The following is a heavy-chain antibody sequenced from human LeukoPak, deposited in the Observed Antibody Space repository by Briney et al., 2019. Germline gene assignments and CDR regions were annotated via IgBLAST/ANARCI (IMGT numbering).Heavy chain of an antibody. D-gene: IGHD3-10*01. V-gene: IGHV4-59*01. CDR1: GGSISSYY. Sequence: SSETLSLTCTVSGGSISSYYWSWIRQPPGKGLEWIGYIYYSGSTYYKPSLKSRVTISVDTSKNQFSLKLSSVTAADTAVYYCARGRSSMVRGYYYYYMDVWGKGTTVTISS. J-gene: IGHJ6*03. CDR3: ARGRSSMVRGYYYYYMDV. CDR2: IYYSGST.